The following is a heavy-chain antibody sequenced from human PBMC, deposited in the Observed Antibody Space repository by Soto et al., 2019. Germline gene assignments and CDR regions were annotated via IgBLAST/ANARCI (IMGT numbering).Heavy chain of an antibody. CDR1: GGTFSSYA. J-gene: IGHJ5*02. CDR3: ARDHTVVAATSWFDP. V-gene: IGHV1-69*13. D-gene: IGHD2-15*01. Sequence: ASVKVSCKASGGTFSSYAISWVRQAPGQGLEWMGGIIPIFGTANYAQKFQGRVTITADESTSTAYMELSSLRSEDTAVYYCARDHTVVAATSWFDPWGQGTLVTVS. CDR2: IIPIFGTA.